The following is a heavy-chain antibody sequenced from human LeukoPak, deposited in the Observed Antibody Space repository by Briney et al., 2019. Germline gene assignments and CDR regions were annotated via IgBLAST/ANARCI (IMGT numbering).Heavy chain of an antibody. CDR1: GGSISSNY. CDR2: IYGSGTA. CDR3: AKDDGPYSSTWYSVGLIDD. V-gene: IGHV4-4*07. D-gene: IGHD6-13*01. Sequence: KPSETLSLTCTLSGGSISSNYWSWIRQPAGKGLEWIGHIYGSGTANYNPSLKSRVTMSGDTSRNHLSLKLTSVTAADTAVYYCAKDDGPYSSTWYSVGLIDDWGQGTLVTVSS. J-gene: IGHJ4*02.